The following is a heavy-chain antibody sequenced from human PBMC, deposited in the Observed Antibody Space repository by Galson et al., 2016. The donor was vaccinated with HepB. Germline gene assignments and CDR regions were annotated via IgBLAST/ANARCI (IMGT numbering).Heavy chain of an antibody. Sequence: ETLSPTCAVSGDSISSSYWWSWVRPRPGKGLEWIGEIYHSGSTNYNPSLNRRVTTSEDKSKKQFFLKLSSVAAADTAVYYVAKRGGVGVAYHLDWGQGTLVTVSS. J-gene: IGHJ4*02. CDR2: IYHSGST. CDR3: AKRGGVGVAYHLD. V-gene: IGHV4-4*02. CDR1: GDSISSSYW. D-gene: IGHD3-10*01.